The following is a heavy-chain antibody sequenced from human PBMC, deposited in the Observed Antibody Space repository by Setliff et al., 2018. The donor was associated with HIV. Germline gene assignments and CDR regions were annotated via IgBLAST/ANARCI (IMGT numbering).Heavy chain of an antibody. D-gene: IGHD2-21*02. Sequence: AASVKVSCKTPANTFTGYYIHWVRQAPGQGLEWMGRISPDSGASNYAQKFQGRVTMTRDTSITTAYMELTGLTSDDTATYYCATDPYSSDWQYFYYYYMDVWGTGTAVTVSS. J-gene: IGHJ6*03. V-gene: IGHV1-2*06. CDR2: ISPDSGAS. CDR3: ATDPYSSDWQYFYYYYMDV. CDR1: ANTFTGYY.